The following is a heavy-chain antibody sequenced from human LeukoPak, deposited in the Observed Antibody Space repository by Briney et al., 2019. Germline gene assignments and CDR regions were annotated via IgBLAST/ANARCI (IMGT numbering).Heavy chain of an antibody. CDR3: VRAPATGYCSGGSCYSDY. Sequence: SETLSLTCAVYGGSFSGYYWSWIRQPPGKGLEWIGEINHSGSTNYNPSLKSRVTISVDTSMNQFSLKLSSVTAADTAVYYCVRAPATGYCSGGSCYSDYWGQGTLVTVSS. J-gene: IGHJ4*02. D-gene: IGHD2-15*01. V-gene: IGHV4-34*01. CDR2: INHSGST. CDR1: GGSFSGYY.